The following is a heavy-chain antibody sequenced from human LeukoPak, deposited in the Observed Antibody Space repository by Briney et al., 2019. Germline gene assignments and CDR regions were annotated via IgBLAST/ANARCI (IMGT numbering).Heavy chain of an antibody. D-gene: IGHD1-1*01. CDR1: GGSISSGSYY. J-gene: IGHJ4*02. Sequence: SETLSLTCTVSGGSISSGSYYWSWIRQPPGKGLEWIGSIYYSGSTYYNPSLRSRVTISVDTSKNQFSLKLSSVTAAETAVYYCARRTSPGDFDYWGQGTLVTVSS. CDR2: IYYSGST. V-gene: IGHV4-39*01. CDR3: ARRTSPGDFDY.